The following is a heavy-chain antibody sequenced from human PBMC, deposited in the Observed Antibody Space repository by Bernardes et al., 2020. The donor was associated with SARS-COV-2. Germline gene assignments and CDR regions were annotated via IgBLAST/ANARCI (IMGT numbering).Heavy chain of an antibody. Sequence: GGSLRLSCTASRFTLAGPAMKWVRQVYGEGLEWVGRIRRKPNNYATAYAASVKGRFTISRDDSKNTAYLQMNSLKIEDTAVYYCARVSPIEGAYYDAFDIWGQGTMVTVSS. V-gene: IGHV3-73*01. CDR1: RFTLAGPA. D-gene: IGHD1-26*01. CDR2: IRRKPNNYAT. CDR3: ARVSPIEGAYYDAFDI. J-gene: IGHJ3*02.